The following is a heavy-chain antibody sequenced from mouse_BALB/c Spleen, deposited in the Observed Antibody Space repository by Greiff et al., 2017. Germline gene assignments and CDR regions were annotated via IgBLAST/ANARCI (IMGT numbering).Heavy chain of an antibody. D-gene: IGHD1-1*01. CDR1: GFTFTDYY. J-gene: IGHJ2*01. V-gene: IGHV7-3*02. CDR3: ARDHYD. CDR2: IRNKANGYTT. Sequence: EVQRVESGGGLVQPGGSLRLSCATSGFTFTDYYMSWVRQPPGKALEWLGFIRNKANGYTTEYSASVKGRFTISRDNSQSILYLQMNTLRAEDSATYYCARDHYDWGQGTTRTVSS.